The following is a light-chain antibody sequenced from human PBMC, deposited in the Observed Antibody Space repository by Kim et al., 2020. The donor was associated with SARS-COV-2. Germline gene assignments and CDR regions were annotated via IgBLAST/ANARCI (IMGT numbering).Light chain of an antibody. Sequence: GQSVTISCTGTSSDVGAYNRVSWYQQPPGTAPKLMIYEVSDRPSGVPDRFSGSKSGNTASLTISGLQAEDEADYYCSSYTRSSTWAFGGGTKVTVL. J-gene: IGLJ3*02. CDR2: EVS. V-gene: IGLV2-18*02. CDR3: SSYTRSSTWA. CDR1: SSDVGAYNR.